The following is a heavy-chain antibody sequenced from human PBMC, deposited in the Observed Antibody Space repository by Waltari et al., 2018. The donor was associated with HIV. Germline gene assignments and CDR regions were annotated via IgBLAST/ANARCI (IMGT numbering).Heavy chain of an antibody. J-gene: IGHJ6*02. CDR2: ISYDGSNK. Sequence: QVQLVESGGGVVQPGTSLRLSCAASGSTFGSFGMPGVRQAPGKGLEWVAVISYDGSNKYYADSVKGRFTISRDNSKNTLYLQMNSLRAEDTAVYYCAKDARFLDLDYYYGMDVWGQGTTVTVSS. CDR1: GSTFGSFG. CDR3: AKDARFLDLDYYYGMDV. D-gene: IGHD3-3*01. V-gene: IGHV3-30*18.